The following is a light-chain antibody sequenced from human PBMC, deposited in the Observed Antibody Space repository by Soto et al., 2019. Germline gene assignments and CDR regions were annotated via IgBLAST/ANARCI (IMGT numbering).Light chain of an antibody. CDR3: SSYTRSSTYV. CDR2: DVS. CDR1: SSDVGGYNY. J-gene: IGLJ1*01. V-gene: IGLV2-14*03. Sequence: QSVLTQPASVSGSPGQSITISCTGTSSDVGGYNYVSWYQQHPGEAPKLMIYDVSNRPSGVSNRFSGSKSGNTASLTISGLQAEDEADYYCSSYTRSSTYVFGTGTKVTVL.